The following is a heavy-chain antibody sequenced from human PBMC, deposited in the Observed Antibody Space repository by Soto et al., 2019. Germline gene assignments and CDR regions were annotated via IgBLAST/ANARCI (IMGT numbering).Heavy chain of an antibody. J-gene: IGHJ4*02. Sequence: ALRLSCEASGLTFSTAYMSWVRQAPGKGLEWVGRIKTKADGGTTEYAAPVKGRFNISRDDSKNTLYVEMSSLKTEDTAVYYCTKDRPYRLRNPRVWGQGTLVTVSS. V-gene: IGHV3-15*01. CDR1: GLTFSTAY. CDR3: TKDRPYRLRNPRV. D-gene: IGHD4-17*01. CDR2: IKTKADGGTT.